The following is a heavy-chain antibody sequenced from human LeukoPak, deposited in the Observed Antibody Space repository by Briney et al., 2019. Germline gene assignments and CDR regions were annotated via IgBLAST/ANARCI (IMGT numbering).Heavy chain of an antibody. J-gene: IGHJ6*02. D-gene: IGHD6-13*01. V-gene: IGHV3-9*01. Sequence: GGSLRLSCAASGFTFDDYAMHWVRQAPGKGLEWVSGISWNSGSIGYADSVKGRFTISRDNAKNSLYLQMNSLRAEDTALYYCAKVDASYSSSSGGMDVWGQGTTVTVSS. CDR1: GFTFDDYA. CDR2: ISWNSGSI. CDR3: AKVDASYSSSSGGMDV.